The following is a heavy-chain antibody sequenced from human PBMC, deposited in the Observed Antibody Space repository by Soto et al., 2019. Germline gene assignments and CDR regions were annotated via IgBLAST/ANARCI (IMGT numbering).Heavy chain of an antibody. CDR2: ISAYNDYT. CDR3: AREGYYSGSGSYSPPRYYGMDV. Sequence: QVQLVQSGAEVKKPGSSVKVSCKASGYTFISYGISWVRQAPRQGLEWMGWISAYNDYTNYAQKLQGRVTMTTDTSTRIAYLELRSLRSDDTAVYYCAREGYYSGSGSYSPPRYYGMDVWGQGTTVTVSS. V-gene: IGHV1-18*01. J-gene: IGHJ6*02. D-gene: IGHD3-10*01. CDR1: GYTFISYG.